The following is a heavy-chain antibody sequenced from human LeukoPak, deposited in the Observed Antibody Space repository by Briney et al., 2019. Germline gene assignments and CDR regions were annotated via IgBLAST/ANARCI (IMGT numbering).Heavy chain of an antibody. J-gene: IGHJ5*02. CDR3: GRELTVGKP. D-gene: IGHD1-26*01. Sequence: ASVKVSWKAFWFTLNEFYIRWVPQAPGQGLEWMGWINPSSGDTNYAPKFQGRVTMTRDPSISPTYMELGRLTSDDPAVVYRGRELTVGKPWGQGTLVTVSS. CDR2: INPSSGDT. V-gene: IGHV1-2*02. CDR1: WFTLNEFY.